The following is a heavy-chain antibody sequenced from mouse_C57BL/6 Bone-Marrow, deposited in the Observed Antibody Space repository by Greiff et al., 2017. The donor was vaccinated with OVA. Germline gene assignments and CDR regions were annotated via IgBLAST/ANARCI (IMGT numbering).Heavy chain of an antibody. CDR1: GFTFSDYG. J-gene: IGHJ4*01. Sequence: DVKLVESGGGLVKPGGSLKLSCAASGFTFSDYGMHWVRQAPEKGLEWVAYISSGSSTIDYADTVKGRFTISRDNAKNTLFLQMTSLRSEDTAMYYCARMLAMDYWGQGTSVTVSS. V-gene: IGHV5-17*01. CDR2: ISSGSSTI. CDR3: ARMLAMDY.